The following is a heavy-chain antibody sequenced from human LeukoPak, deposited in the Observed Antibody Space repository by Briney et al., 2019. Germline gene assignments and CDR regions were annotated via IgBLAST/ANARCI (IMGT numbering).Heavy chain of an antibody. CDR1: GFTFSSYS. CDR2: ISSSSSYI. Sequence: GGSLRLSCAASGFTFSSYSMNWVRQAPGKGLEWVSSISSSSSYIYYADSVKGRSTISRDNAKNSLYLQMNSLRAEDTAVYYCARDRGGSFDYWGQGTLVTVSS. D-gene: IGHD1-26*01. CDR3: ARDRGGSFDY. V-gene: IGHV3-21*01. J-gene: IGHJ4*02.